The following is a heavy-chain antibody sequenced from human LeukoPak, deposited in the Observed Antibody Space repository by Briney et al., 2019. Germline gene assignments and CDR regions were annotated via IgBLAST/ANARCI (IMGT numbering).Heavy chain of an antibody. CDR2: IIPIFGTA. Sequence: ASVKVSCKASGYTFTSYGISWVRQAPGQGLEWMGGIIPIFGTANYAQKFQGRVTITADESTSTAYMELSSLRSEDTAVYYCARGDYDSSGYYFGTPLYYFDYWGQGTLVTVSS. V-gene: IGHV1-69*13. D-gene: IGHD3-22*01. CDR1: GYTFTSYG. J-gene: IGHJ4*02. CDR3: ARGDYDSSGYYFGTPLYYFDY.